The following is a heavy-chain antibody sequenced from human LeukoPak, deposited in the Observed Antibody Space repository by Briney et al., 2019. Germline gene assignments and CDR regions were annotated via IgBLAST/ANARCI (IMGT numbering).Heavy chain of an antibody. CDR2: ISRSGDAI. Sequence: GGSLRLSCAASGFTFDSYEFNWVRQAPGKGLEWVSYISRSGDAIYYAPYVRGRFTMSRENAKSSLFLQMNSLRAEDTAVYYCAREEATSGSDCYDYWGQGTLVTVSS. CDR3: AREEATSGSDCYDY. D-gene: IGHD2-15*01. V-gene: IGHV3-48*03. CDR1: GFTFDSYE. J-gene: IGHJ4*02.